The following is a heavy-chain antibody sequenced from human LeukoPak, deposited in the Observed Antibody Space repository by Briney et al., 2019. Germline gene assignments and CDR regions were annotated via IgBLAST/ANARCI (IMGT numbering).Heavy chain of an antibody. CDR2: INWNGGST. D-gene: IGHD3-22*01. J-gene: IGHJ4*02. CDR1: GFTFDDYG. CDR3: ARAVDYYDSSGYYGEIDY. Sequence: GGSLRLSCAASGFTFDDYGMSWVRHAPGKGLEWVSGINWNGGSTGYADSVKGRFTISRDNAKNSLYLQMNSLRAEDTALYYCARAVDYYDSSGYYGEIDYWGQGTLVTVSS. V-gene: IGHV3-20*04.